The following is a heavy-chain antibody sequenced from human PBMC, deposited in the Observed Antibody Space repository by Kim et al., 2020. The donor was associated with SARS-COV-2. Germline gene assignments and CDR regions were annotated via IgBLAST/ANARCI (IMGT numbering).Heavy chain of an antibody. J-gene: IGHJ6*02. D-gene: IGHD6-19*01. CDR2: ISTSSTYT. CDR1: GFTLGDYY. Sequence: GGSLRLSCAASGFTLGDYYVNGIRQAPGKGLDLISYISTSSTYTNYADSVKGRFTISRDNAKNSLLLQMNSLSPEDTAVYYCARDQEVWYNIDWIRGAPMDVWGQATTVTV. CDR3: ARDQEVWYNIDWIRGAPMDV. V-gene: IGHV3-11*05.